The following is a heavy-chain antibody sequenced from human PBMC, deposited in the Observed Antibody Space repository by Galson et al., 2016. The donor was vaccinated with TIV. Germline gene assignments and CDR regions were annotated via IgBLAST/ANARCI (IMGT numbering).Heavy chain of an antibody. V-gene: IGHV4-59*01. J-gene: IGHJ4*02. Sequence: SETLSLTCTVSGGFISDYYWSWIRQPPGKGLDWIGYVYYTGSTDYNPSLKSRVTISVDTSKNQFSLRLSSVTAADTAMYYCARVHLGYFDYWGQGILVTVSS. CDR3: ARVHLGYFDY. D-gene: IGHD3-16*01. CDR2: VYYTGST. CDR1: GGFISDYY.